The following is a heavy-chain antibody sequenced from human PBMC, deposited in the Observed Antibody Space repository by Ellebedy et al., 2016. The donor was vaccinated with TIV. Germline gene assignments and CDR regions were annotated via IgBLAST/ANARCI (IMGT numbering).Heavy chain of an antibody. CDR2: IWYDGSHK. CDR1: GFKFNFYA. D-gene: IGHD4-17*01. V-gene: IGHV3-33*01. J-gene: IGHJ5*02. Sequence: GESLKISCAASGFKFNFYAMHWVRQAPGKGLEWVAFIWYDGSHKSHADSVKGRFTISRDNSKNTLYLEMNNLRAEDTAVYYCARRGSYGDYAVQINSWFDTWGRGTLVAVSS. CDR3: ARRGSYGDYAVQINSWFDT.